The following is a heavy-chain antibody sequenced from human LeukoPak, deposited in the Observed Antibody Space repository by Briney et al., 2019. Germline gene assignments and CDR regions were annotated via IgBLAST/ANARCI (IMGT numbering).Heavy chain of an antibody. CDR1: GVSISSSNSY. J-gene: IGHJ4*02. V-gene: IGHV4-39*01. CDR2: IYYSGNT. Sequence: SETLSLTCTVSGVSISSSNSYWGWIRQPPGKGLEWIGSIYYSGNTYYNASLKSQVSISIDTSKNQFSLRLTSVTAADTAVYYCARGSAVAGTGDYWGQGTLVTVSS. D-gene: IGHD6-19*01. CDR3: ARGSAVAGTGDY.